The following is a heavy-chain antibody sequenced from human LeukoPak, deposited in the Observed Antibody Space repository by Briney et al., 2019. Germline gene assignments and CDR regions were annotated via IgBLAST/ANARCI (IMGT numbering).Heavy chain of an antibody. D-gene: IGHD3-10*01. CDR2: ITCRGPIP. CDR3: AKDEYGSGRYDY. CDR1: GFTFSSYA. V-gene: IGHV3-23*01. Sequence: PGGSLRLSCAASGFTFSSYAMSWVRQAPGKGVEWVSSITCRGPIPYYSASVTCRFTISRDNSKNTLYLQMNSLRAEDTAVYYCAKDEYGSGRYDYWGQGTLVTVSS. J-gene: IGHJ4*02.